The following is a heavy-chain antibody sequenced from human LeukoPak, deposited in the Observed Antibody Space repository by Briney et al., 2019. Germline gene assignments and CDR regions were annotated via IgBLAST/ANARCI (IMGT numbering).Heavy chain of an antibody. V-gene: IGHV3-23*01. CDR2: ISGGGGST. CDR3: AKEGEVVPAAKN. Sequence: GGSLRLSCAASGFTVSSNFMSWVRQVPGKGLEWVSLISGGGGSTYYPDSVKGRFTISRDNSKNTLYLQMNSLRAEDTAVYYCAKEGEVVPAAKNWGQGTLVTVSS. D-gene: IGHD2-2*01. J-gene: IGHJ4*02. CDR1: GFTVSSNF.